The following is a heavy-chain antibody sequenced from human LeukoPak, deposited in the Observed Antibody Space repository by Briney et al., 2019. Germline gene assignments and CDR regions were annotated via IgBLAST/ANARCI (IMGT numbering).Heavy chain of an antibody. CDR2: TYYSGST. J-gene: IGHJ6*02. CDR3: TRGEYTSSPYHFGMDV. D-gene: IGHD2-2*01. V-gene: IGHV4-59*12. Sequence: PSETLSLTCTVSGGSIRNYIWSWIRRPPGKGLEWIGFTYYSGSTNYNPSLKSRVTISVDTSKNQLSLSLGSVTAADTAVYYCTRGEYTSSPYHFGMDVWGQGTTVTVSS. CDR1: GGSIRNYI.